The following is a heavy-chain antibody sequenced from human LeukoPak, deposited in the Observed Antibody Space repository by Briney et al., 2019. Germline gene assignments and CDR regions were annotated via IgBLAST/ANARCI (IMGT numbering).Heavy chain of an antibody. J-gene: IGHJ4*02. Sequence: PGRSLRLSCAASRFTFSSYAMSWVRQAPGKGLEWVSAISSMGGSTYYADSVKGRFTISRDNSKNTLYLQMISLRAEDTAVYYCAKASSGWDFDYWGQGTLVTVSS. CDR1: RFTFSSYA. V-gene: IGHV3-23*01. D-gene: IGHD6-19*01. CDR3: AKASSGWDFDY. CDR2: ISSMGGST.